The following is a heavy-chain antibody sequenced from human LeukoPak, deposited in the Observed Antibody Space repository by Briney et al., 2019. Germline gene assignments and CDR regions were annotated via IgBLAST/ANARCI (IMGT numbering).Heavy chain of an antibody. Sequence: GASVKVSCKASGGTFSSYAISRVRQAPGQGLEWMGRIIPIFGTANYAQKFQGRGTITTDESTSTAYMELSSLRSEDTAVYYCARESIYYDSSGYYFDYWGQGTLVTVSS. V-gene: IGHV1-69*05. CDR2: IIPIFGTA. J-gene: IGHJ4*02. CDR1: GGTFSSYA. D-gene: IGHD3-22*01. CDR3: ARESIYYDSSGYYFDY.